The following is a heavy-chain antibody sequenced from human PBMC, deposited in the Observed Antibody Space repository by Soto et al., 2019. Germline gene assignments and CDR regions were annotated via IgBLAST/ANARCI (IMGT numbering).Heavy chain of an antibody. J-gene: IGHJ6*02. CDR3: ARSGSGRNYYYYGMDV. D-gene: IGHD3-10*01. CDR2: ISAYNGNT. V-gene: IGHV1-18*01. Sequence: ASVKVSCKASGYTFTSYGISWVRQAPGQGLEWMGWISAYNGNTNYAQKLQGRVTMTTDTSTSQAYMERRSLRSDDTAVYYCARSGSGRNYYYYGMDVWGQGTTVTVSS. CDR1: GYTFTSYG.